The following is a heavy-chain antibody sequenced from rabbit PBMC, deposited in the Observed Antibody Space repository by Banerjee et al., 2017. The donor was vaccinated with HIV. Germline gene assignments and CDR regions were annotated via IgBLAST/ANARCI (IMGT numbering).Heavy chain of an antibody. CDR2: IVAGSSGTT. CDR1: GFTLSSSDY. Sequence: QEQLVESGGGLVQPEGSLTLTCKASGFTLSSSDYMCWVRQAPGKGLEWIGCIVAGSSGTTYYASWAKGRFTISKTSSTTVTLQMTSQTAADTATYFCARDKAPYGGGTDLWGQGTLVTVS. CDR3: ARDKAPYGGGTDL. J-gene: IGHJ3*01. V-gene: IGHV1S45*01. D-gene: IGHD4-2*01.